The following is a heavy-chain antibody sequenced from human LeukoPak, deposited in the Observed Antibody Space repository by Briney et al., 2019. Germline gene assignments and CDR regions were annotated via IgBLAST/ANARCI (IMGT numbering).Heavy chain of an antibody. V-gene: IGHV3-23*01. D-gene: IGHD6-6*01. J-gene: IGHJ4*02. Sequence: GGSLRLSCAASGFTFSSYAMSWVRQAPGKGLEWVSAISGSGGSTYYADSVKGRFTISRDNSKNTLYLQMNSLRAEDTAVYYCAKALEGSSSRTPFYWGQGTLVTVSS. CDR2: ISGSGGST. CDR3: AKALEGSSSRTPFY. CDR1: GFTFSSYA.